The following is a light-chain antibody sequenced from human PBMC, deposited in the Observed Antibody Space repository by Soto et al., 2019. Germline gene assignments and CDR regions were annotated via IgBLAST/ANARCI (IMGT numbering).Light chain of an antibody. Sequence: DIQMTQSPSSQSASVGDRVTFTFRASRDITNHLAWYQQKPGKVPKLLIYAASTLQSRVPSRFSGSGSGTDFTLTISSLQPEDVATYFCLTYNSGLWTFGQGTKVEIK. CDR2: AAS. CDR1: RDITNH. V-gene: IGKV1-27*01. J-gene: IGKJ1*01. CDR3: LTYNSGLWT.